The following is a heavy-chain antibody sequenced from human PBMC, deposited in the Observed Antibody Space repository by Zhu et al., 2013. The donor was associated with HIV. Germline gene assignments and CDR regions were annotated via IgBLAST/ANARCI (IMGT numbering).Heavy chain of an antibody. V-gene: IGHV1-2*02. J-gene: IGHJ1*01. CDR3: ATGDYYENSGYFGPFQH. CDR1: GYTFTSYY. D-gene: IGHD3-22*01. CDR2: INPNSGGT. Sequence: QVQLVQSGAEVKKPGASVKVSCKASGYTFTSYYIHWVRQAPGQGVEWMGWINPNSGGTNYAQKFQGRVTMTRDTSISTAYMELSRLRSDDTAVYYCATGDYYENSGYFGPFQHWGQGTLVTVSS.